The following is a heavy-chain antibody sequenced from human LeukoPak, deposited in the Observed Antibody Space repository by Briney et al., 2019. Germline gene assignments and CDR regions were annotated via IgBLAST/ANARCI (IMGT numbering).Heavy chain of an antibody. CDR2: IYPGDSDT. V-gene: IGHV5-51*01. J-gene: IGHJ5*02. Sequence: GESPKISCKGFGYSFTSYWIGWVRQMPGKGLEWMGIIYPGDSDTRYSPSFQGQVTISADKSISTAYLQWSSLKASDTAMYYCARHAPRFSSTSPTRYYYDSSGIDPWGQGTLVTVSS. CDR1: GYSFTSYW. CDR3: ARHAPRFSSTSPTRYYYDSSGIDP. D-gene: IGHD3-22*01.